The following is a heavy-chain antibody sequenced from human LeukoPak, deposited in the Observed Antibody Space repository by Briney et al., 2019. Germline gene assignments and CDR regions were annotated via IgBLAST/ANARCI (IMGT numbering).Heavy chain of an antibody. V-gene: IGHV4-59*08. J-gene: IGHJ4*02. CDR1: ADSVSSTH. D-gene: IGHD2-8*01. CDR3: AIHEFWVSFDY. Sequence: PSETLSLTCTVSADSVSSTHWAWIRQPQGKGLEWIVYISSGGTNYTRSLKSRVTMSIDTAKNQFSLRLSSVTAADTAVYFCAIHEFWVSFDYGGQGALVTVS. CDR2: ISSGGT.